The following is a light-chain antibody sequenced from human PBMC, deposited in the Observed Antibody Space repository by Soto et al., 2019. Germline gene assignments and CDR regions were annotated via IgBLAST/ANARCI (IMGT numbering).Light chain of an antibody. CDR2: AAS. CDR1: QSVSSK. Sequence: IVMTQSPATLSVSPGERATLSCRASQSVSSKLAWYQQKPGQAPRLLIYAASTRATGIPARFSGSGSGTEFTLTISSLQSEDFAVYYCQQYKDWSITFGQGTRLEIK. CDR3: QQYKDWSIT. J-gene: IGKJ5*01. V-gene: IGKV3-15*01.